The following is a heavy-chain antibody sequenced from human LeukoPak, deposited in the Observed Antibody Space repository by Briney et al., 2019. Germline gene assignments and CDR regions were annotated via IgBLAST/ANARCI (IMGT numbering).Heavy chain of an antibody. Sequence: GGSLRLSCAASGFTFSSYWMSWVRQAPGKGLEWVANIKQDGSEKYYVDSVKGRFTISRDNAKNSLYLQMNSLRAEDTAVYYCARSDTAMIIGWFDPWGQGTLVTVSS. V-gene: IGHV3-7*01. CDR1: GFTFSSYW. CDR3: ARSDTAMIIGWFDP. J-gene: IGHJ5*02. CDR2: IKQDGSEK. D-gene: IGHD5-18*01.